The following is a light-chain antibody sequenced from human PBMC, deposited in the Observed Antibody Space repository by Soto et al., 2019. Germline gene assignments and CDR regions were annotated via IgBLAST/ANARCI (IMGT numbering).Light chain of an antibody. CDR2: EVS. Sequence: QSALTQPASVSGSPGQSITISCTGTSSDVGGYNYVSWYQQHPGKAPKLMIYEVSNRPSGVSSRFSGSKSGNTASLTISGLKAEDEADYYCNSYTSSSTLVVFGGGTKLTVL. CDR1: SSDVGGYNY. J-gene: IGLJ2*01. V-gene: IGLV2-14*01. CDR3: NSYTSSSTLVV.